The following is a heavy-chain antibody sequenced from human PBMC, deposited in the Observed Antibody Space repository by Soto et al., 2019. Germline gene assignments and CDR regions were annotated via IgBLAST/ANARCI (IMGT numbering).Heavy chain of an antibody. J-gene: IGHJ4*02. CDR3: ARGPAAYASWSGYFYY. V-gene: IGHV3-7*05. CDR1: GFTFSRFW. D-gene: IGHD3-3*01. CDR2: IKYDGSDK. Sequence: EVQLVESGGGLVQPGGSLRLSCAASGFTFSRFWMSWVRQAPGKGLEWVANIKYDGSDKYYGDSVKGRFTISRDNAKNSLSLQMNSLRAEDTAVYYCARGPAAYASWSGYFYYWGQGTRVIAST.